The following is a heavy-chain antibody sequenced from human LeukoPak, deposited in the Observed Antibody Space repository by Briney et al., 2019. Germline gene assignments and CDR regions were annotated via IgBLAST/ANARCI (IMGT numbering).Heavy chain of an antibody. J-gene: IGHJ4*02. CDR1: RLTFSNYA. D-gene: IGHD5-18*01. CDR3: ARINGYSYGYNDY. Sequence: PGGSLRLSCGASRLTFSNYAMHWVRQAPGKGLEWVAVISYDGSNKYYADSVKGRFTISRDNSKNTLYLQMNSLRAEDTAVYYCARINGYSYGYNDYWGQGTLVTVSS. V-gene: IGHV3-30-3*01. CDR2: ISYDGSNK.